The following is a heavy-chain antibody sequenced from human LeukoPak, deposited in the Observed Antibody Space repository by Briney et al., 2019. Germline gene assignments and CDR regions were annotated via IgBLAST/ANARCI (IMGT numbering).Heavy chain of an antibody. CDR2: IYNSGRT. Sequence: SETLSITCTVSGGSISDYHWSWIRQPPGKGLEYIGYIYNSGRTFYNPSLKSRVTISADTSKKQFSLKLTSVTAADTAVYYCAKDQRWESPHYLDSWGQGTLVTVSS. D-gene: IGHD1-26*01. J-gene: IGHJ4*02. V-gene: IGHV4-59*01. CDR3: AKDQRWESPHYLDS. CDR1: GGSISDYH.